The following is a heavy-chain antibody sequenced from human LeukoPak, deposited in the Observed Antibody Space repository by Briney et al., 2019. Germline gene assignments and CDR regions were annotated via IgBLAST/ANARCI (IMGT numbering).Heavy chain of an antibody. Sequence: SVKGRFTISRDNAKNSLFLQMNSLRAEDTAVYYCARGFGSDAFDIWGQGTVVTVSS. D-gene: IGHD3-10*01. CDR3: ARGFGSDAFDI. J-gene: IGHJ3*02. V-gene: IGHV3-21*01.